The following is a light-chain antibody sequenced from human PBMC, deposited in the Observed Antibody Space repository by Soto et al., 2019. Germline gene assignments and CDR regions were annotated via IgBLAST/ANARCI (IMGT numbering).Light chain of an antibody. J-gene: IGKJ5*01. Sequence: DIQMTQSPSSLSASVGDRFTITGRASQSIRSYLNWYQHKPGKAPKLLIYAASSLQSGVPSRFTGSGSGTEFTLTIADLQPDDFGTYYCQQSLTMPITFGHGTRLEI. CDR3: QQSLTMPIT. V-gene: IGKV1-39*01. CDR1: QSIRSY. CDR2: AAS.